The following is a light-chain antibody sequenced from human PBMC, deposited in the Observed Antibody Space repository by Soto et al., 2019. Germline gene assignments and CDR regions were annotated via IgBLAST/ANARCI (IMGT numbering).Light chain of an antibody. V-gene: IGKV1-16*02. J-gene: IGKJ4*01. CDR2: AAS. Sequence: DIQMTQSPSSLSASVGDRVTITCRASQDISNYLAWFQQKPGKAPKSLMFAASRLQRGVPSKFSGRGSGTDFTLTISSLQPEEFATYYCQQYYGYPLTFGGGTKVDMK. CDR3: QQYYGYPLT. CDR1: QDISNY.